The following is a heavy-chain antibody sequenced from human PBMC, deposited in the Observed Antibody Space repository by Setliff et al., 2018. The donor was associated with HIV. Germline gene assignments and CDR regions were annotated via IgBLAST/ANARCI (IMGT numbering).Heavy chain of an antibody. J-gene: IGHJ4*02. D-gene: IGHD3-3*01. CDR1: GFTFISYS. V-gene: IGHV3-48*01. Sequence: GGSLRLSCAASGFTFISYSMNWVRQAPGKGLEWVSYISSSSSTIYYADSVKGRFTISRDNAKNSLYLQMNSLTTEDTAVYFCTRDRRGSNSWSGYNGGFDYWGQGTLVTVSS. CDR2: ISSSSSTI. CDR3: TRDRRGSNSWSGYNGGFDY.